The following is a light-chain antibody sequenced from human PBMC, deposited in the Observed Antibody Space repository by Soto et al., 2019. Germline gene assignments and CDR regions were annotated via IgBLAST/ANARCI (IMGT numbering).Light chain of an antibody. J-gene: IGKJ1*01. V-gene: IGKV1-5*03. CDR2: KAS. CDR1: QSIGSW. CDR3: QQYSSFPWT. Sequence: DIQMTQSPSILSASVGDIVTITCRASQSIGSWLAWYQQTEGKAPKVLIYKASNLERGVSSRFSGSGSGTEFTLTISSLQAADFATYYCQQYSSFPWTFGQGTKVDIK.